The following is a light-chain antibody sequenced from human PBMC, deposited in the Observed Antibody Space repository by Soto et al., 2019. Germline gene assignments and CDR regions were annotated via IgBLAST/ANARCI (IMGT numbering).Light chain of an antibody. J-gene: IGKJ5*01. CDR2: GAS. CDR1: QSVTSNY. CDR3: QQSGGSPIT. V-gene: IGKV3-20*01. Sequence: EIVLTQSPGTLSLSPGERATLSCRASQSVTSNYLAWYQQKPGQAPRLLIYGASSRATGIPDRFGGSGSGTDFTLTISRLEPEDFAVYYCQQSGGSPITFGQGTRLEIK.